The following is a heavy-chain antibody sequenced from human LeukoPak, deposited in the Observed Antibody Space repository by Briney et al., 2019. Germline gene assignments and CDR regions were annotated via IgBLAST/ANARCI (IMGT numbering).Heavy chain of an antibody. V-gene: IGHV4-34*01. D-gene: IGHD3-22*01. Sequence: SKTLSLTCAVYGGSFSGYYWSWIRQPPGKGLEWIGEINHSGSTNYNPSLKSRVTISVDTSKNQFSLKLSSVTAADTAVYYCARGPDSSGYYARVFDYWGQGTLVTVSS. CDR3: ARGPDSSGYYARVFDY. CDR1: GGSFSGYY. J-gene: IGHJ4*02. CDR2: INHSGST.